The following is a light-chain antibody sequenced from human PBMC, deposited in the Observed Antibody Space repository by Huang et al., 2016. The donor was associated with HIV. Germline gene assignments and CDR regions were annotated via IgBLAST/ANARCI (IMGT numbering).Light chain of an antibody. CDR2: DTS. Sequence: IVLTQSPATLSWYPGERVTLSCRASQSVGNYIAWYQQPPGQSPKLLLYDTSNRATGTPVRFSGSGSGTDFTLTISSLESEDFAVYYCQQRSSGVTFGGGTKVQVK. J-gene: IGKJ4*01. V-gene: IGKV3-11*01. CDR1: QSVGNY. CDR3: QQRSSGVT.